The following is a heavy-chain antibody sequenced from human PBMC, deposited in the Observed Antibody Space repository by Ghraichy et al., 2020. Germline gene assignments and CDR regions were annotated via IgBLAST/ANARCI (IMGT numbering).Heavy chain of an antibody. CDR3: TRGGNDYGDLYYYYYYGMDV. D-gene: IGHD4-17*01. V-gene: IGHV3-15*01. CDR2: IKSKTDGGTT. J-gene: IGHJ6*02. Sequence: GGSLRLSCAASGFTFSNAWMSWVRQAPGKGLEWVGRIKSKTDGGTTDYAAPVKGRFTISRDDSKNTLYLQMNSLKTEDTAVYYCTRGGNDYGDLYYYYYYGMDVWGQGTTVTVSS. CDR1: GFTFSNAW.